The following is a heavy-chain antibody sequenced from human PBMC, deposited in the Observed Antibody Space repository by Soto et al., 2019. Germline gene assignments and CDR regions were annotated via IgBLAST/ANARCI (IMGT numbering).Heavy chain of an antibody. CDR1: GYTFTGYY. CDR3: ASGDDSNYGRDFEY. CDR2: INPNSGGT. Sequence: ASVKVSCKASGYTFTGYYMHWVRQAPGQGLEWMGWINPNSGGTNYAQKFQGWVTMTRDTSISTAYMELSRLRSDDTGVYYCASGDDSNYGRDFEYWGQGTPVTVSS. D-gene: IGHD4-4*01. J-gene: IGHJ4*02. V-gene: IGHV1-2*04.